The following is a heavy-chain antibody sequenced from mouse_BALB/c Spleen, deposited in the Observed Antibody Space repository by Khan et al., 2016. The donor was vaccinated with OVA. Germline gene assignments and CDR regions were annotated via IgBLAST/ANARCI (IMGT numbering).Heavy chain of an antibody. CDR2: INTYTGEP. CDR1: GYTFTNYG. V-gene: IGHV9-3-1*01. CDR3: ARSASYWFFAV. J-gene: IGHJ1*01. D-gene: IGHD6-1*01. Sequence: QIQLVQSGPELKKPGETVKISCKASGYTFTNYGMNWVKQAPGKGLKWMGWINTYTGEPTYADDFKGRFAFSLETSANTAYLQINNLKNEDTATYVCARSASYWFFAVWGAGTTVTVSS.